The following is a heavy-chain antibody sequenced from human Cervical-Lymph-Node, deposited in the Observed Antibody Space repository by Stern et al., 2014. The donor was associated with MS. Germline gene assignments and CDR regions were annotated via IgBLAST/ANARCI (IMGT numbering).Heavy chain of an antibody. D-gene: IGHD2-21*01. Sequence: EVQLVESGAELKKPGESLKISCQTSGYNFISHWIAWVRQGPGKGLEWIGIIYPGDSDVRYSPSFQGHVTISVDKSITTAYLQWNSLKASDTAVYYCARWSVACDYWGQGALITVSS. CDR3: ARWSVACDY. CDR1: GYNFISHW. CDR2: IYPGDSDV. V-gene: IGHV5-51*03. J-gene: IGHJ4*02.